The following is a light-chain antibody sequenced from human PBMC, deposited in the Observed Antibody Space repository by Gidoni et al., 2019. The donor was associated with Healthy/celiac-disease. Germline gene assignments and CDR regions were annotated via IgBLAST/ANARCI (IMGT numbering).Light chain of an antibody. CDR1: QSITSY. CDR3: QQSYSTPHT. J-gene: IGKJ2*01. Sequence: DIKMPQSPSSLAASVGDRVTITCRASQSITSYLNWYQQKPGNAPKLLIYAASSLQSGVPSRFSGSGSGTDFTLTISSLQPEDFATYYCQQSYSTPHTFGQGTKLEIK. V-gene: IGKV1-39*01. CDR2: AAS.